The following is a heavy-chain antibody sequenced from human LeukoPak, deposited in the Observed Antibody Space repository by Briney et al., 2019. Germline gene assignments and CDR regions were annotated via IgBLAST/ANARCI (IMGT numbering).Heavy chain of an antibody. CDR3: ARGASSSP. D-gene: IGHD6-13*01. CDR1: GFTFSTFW. J-gene: IGHJ5*02. V-gene: IGHV3-7*03. Sequence: GGSLRLSCEASGFTFSTFWMTWIRQVPGKGLEWVANIKQDGSERNYVDSVKGRFTISRDNAKNSLYLQMNSLRAEDTAVYYCARGASSSPWGQGTLVTVSS. CDR2: IKQDGSER.